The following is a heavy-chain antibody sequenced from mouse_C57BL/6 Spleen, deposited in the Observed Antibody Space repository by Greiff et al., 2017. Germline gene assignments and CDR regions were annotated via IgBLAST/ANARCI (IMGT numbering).Heavy chain of an antibody. CDR3: ARSGDYDRSYYAMDY. J-gene: IGHJ4*01. D-gene: IGHD2-4*01. Sequence: EVQLQQSGPELVKPGDSVKISCTASGYSFTGYFMNWVMQSHGKSLEWIGRINPYNGDTFYNQKFKGKATLTVDKSSSTAHMELRSLTSEDSAVYYGARSGDYDRSYYAMDYWGQGTSVTVSS. CDR2: INPYNGDT. V-gene: IGHV1-20*01. CDR1: GYSFTGYF.